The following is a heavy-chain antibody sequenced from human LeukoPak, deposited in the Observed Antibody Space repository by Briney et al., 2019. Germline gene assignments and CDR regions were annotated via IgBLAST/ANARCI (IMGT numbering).Heavy chain of an antibody. Sequence: GSLRLSCAASGFTFSSYAMSWVRQAPGKGLEWVSAISGSGGSTYYADSVKGRFTISRDNSKNTLYLQMNSLRAEDTAVYYCAKGYYGSGTYGYYFDYWGQGSLVTVSS. V-gene: IGHV3-23*01. D-gene: IGHD3-10*01. J-gene: IGHJ4*02. CDR3: AKGYYGSGTYGYYFDY. CDR2: ISGSGGST. CDR1: GFTFSSYA.